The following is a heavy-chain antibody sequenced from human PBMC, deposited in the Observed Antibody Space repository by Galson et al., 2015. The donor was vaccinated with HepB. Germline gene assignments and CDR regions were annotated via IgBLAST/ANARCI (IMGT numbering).Heavy chain of an antibody. CDR1: GFTFSSYA. J-gene: IGHJ6*02. Sequence: SLRLSCAASGFTFSSYAMSWVRQAPGKGPEWVSGITGSGGNIYYADSVKGRFTIPRDNSKTTLYLQTNSLRAEDTAVYYCAKDGYIVATQIYGMDVWGQGTTVTVSS. CDR3: AKDGYIVATQIYGMDV. CDR2: ITGSGGNI. D-gene: IGHD5-12*01. V-gene: IGHV3-23*01.